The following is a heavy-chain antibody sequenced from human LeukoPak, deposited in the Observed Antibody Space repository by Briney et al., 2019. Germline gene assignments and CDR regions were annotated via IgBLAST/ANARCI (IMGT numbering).Heavy chain of an antibody. D-gene: IGHD3-16*01. J-gene: IGHJ4*02. CDR3: ASYSPAFGPKIDY. Sequence: SQTLSLTCTVSGGSISSGDYYWGWIRQPPGKGLEWIGYIYYSGSTYYNPSLRSRVTISVDTSKNQFSLKLSSVTAADTAVYYCASYSPAFGPKIDYWGQGTLVTVSS. CDR2: IYYSGST. CDR1: GGSISSGDYY. V-gene: IGHV4-30-4*08.